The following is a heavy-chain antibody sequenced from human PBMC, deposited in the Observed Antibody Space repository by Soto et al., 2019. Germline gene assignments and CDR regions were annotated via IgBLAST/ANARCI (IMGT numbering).Heavy chain of an antibody. J-gene: IGHJ4*02. V-gene: IGHV1-18*04. CDR2: ISAYKGNT. D-gene: IGHD3-22*01. Sequence: QVQLVQSGAEVKKPGASVKVSCKASGYTFTSYGISWVRQAPGQGLEWMGWISAYKGNTNYAQKLQGRVTMTTDTSTSTAYMELKSLKSDDTAVYYCARDMAPSYYDSSGYHYWGQGTLVTVSS. CDR1: GYTFTSYG. CDR3: ARDMAPSYYDSSGYHY.